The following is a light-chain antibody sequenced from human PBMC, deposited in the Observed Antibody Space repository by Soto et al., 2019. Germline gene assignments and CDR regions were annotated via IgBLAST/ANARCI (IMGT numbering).Light chain of an antibody. V-gene: IGLV1-40*01. CDR1: TSNIGAGYD. Sequence: QSVLTQPPSVSGAPGQRVTISCSGTTSNIGAGYDVHWYQMLPGTAPKLLIHANTDQPSAVPDRFSGSKSGTSASLAITGLQAEEEADYYCQLYYSGLRGSVFGGGTKLTVL. J-gene: IGLJ2*01. CDR2: ANT. CDR3: QLYYSGLRGSV.